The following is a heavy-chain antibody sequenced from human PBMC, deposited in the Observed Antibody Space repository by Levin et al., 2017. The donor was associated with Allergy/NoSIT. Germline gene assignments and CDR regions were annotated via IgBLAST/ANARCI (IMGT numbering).Heavy chain of an antibody. D-gene: IGHD3-3*01. CDR3: AVFGVVITPEPAHNWIGP. Sequence: GGSLRLSCAASGFTFSSYGMHWVRQAPGKGLEWVSTISYDGGIIYYADSVKGRFTISRDNSKNTLYLQMNSLRAEDTALYYCAVFGVVITPEPAHNWIGPWGQGTLVTVSS. CDR1: GFTFSSYG. CDR2: ISYDGGII. V-gene: IGHV3-30*03. J-gene: IGHJ5*02.